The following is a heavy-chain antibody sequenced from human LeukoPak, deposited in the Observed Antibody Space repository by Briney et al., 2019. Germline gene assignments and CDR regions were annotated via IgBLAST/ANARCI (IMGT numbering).Heavy chain of an antibody. CDR3: ARQYSDILTGYHRGELYWYFDL. CDR1: GGSISSSSYY. V-gene: IGHV4-39*01. D-gene: IGHD3-9*01. Sequence: SETLSLTCTVSGGSISSSSYYWGWIRQPPGKGLEWIGSIYYSGSTYSNPSLQSRVTISVDTSKNQFSLKLNSVTAADTAVYYCARQYSDILTGYHRGELYWYFDLWGRGTLVTVSS. CDR2: IYYSGST. J-gene: IGHJ2*01.